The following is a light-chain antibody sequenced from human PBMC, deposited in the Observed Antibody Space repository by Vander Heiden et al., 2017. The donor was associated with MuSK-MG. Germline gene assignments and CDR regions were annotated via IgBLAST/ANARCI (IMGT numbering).Light chain of an antibody. J-gene: IGLJ1*01. CDR1: SSDVGGYNY. Sequence: QSTLTQPASVSGSPGHSITISCTGTSSDVGGYNYVSWYQQHPGKAPKRLIYEVSHRPSGVSTRFAGSKSGDTASLNISGLQAEDEADYDGSSLTITNTLGVCGTGTTVSVL. V-gene: IGLV2-14*01. CDR2: EVS. CDR3: SSLTITNTLGV.